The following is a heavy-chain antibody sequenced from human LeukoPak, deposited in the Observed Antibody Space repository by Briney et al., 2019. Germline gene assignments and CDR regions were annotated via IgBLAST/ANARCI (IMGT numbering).Heavy chain of an antibody. J-gene: IGHJ4*02. CDR1: GYTFTNYG. Sequence: ASVKVSCKASGYTFTNYGVSWVRQAPGQGLEWMGWISAYNVNTDYAQKLQGRVTMTTDTSTSTAYMELRSLRSDDTAVYYCARVLAYCSSTSCHDYWGQGTLVTVYS. V-gene: IGHV1-18*01. D-gene: IGHD2-2*01. CDR3: ARVLAYCSSTSCHDY. CDR2: ISAYNVNT.